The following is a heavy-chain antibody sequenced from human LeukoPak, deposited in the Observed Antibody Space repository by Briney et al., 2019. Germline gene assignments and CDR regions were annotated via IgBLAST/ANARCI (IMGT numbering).Heavy chain of an antibody. Sequence: ASGFTFSSXXXXXVRQAPGKGXXXVSAISGSGGSTYYADSVKGRFTISRDNSKNTLYLQMNSLRAEDTAVYYCAKAYDSSLDYWGQGTLVTVSS. V-gene: IGHV3-23*01. CDR2: ISGSGGST. CDR1: GFTFSSXX. D-gene: IGHD3-22*01. J-gene: IGHJ4*02. CDR3: AKAYDSSLDY.